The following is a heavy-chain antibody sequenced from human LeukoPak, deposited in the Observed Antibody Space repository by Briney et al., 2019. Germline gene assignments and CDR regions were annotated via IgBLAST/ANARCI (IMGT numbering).Heavy chain of an antibody. Sequence: GGSLRLSCAASGFTFDDYTMHWVRQAPGKGLEWVSLISWDGGSTYYADSVKGRFTISRDNSKNSLYLQMNSLRTEDTALYYCAKARDYRPRGYMDVWGKGPRSPSP. D-gene: IGHD4-11*01. CDR2: ISWDGGST. J-gene: IGHJ6*03. CDR3: AKARDYRPRGYMDV. V-gene: IGHV3-43*01. CDR1: GFTFDDYT.